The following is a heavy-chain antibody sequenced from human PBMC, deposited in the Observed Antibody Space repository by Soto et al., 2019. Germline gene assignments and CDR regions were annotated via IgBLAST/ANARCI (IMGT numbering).Heavy chain of an antibody. CDR1: GYTFTSYC. V-gene: IGHV1-18*04. CDR3: ARAATVVTPPGY. J-gene: IGHJ4*02. D-gene: IGHD4-17*01. Sequence: VSFKSSGYTFTSYCISWVRQAPGQGLEWMGWISAYNGNTNYAQKLQGRVTMTTDTSTSTAYMELRSLRSDDTAVYYCARAATVVTPPGYWGQGTLVTVSS. CDR2: ISAYNGNT.